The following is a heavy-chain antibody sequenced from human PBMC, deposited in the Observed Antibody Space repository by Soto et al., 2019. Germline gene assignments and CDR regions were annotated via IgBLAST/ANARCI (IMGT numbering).Heavy chain of an antibody. D-gene: IGHD2-21*01. V-gene: IGHV3-48*03. Sequence: PGGSLRLSCAASGFTFSSYEMNWVRQAPGKGLEWVSYISSSGRTTYYADSVKGRLTISRDNAKNSLSLQMNSLRADDTAVYYCARDRDELVGIFPYYYGMDVWGQGTTVTVSS. CDR1: GFTFSSYE. CDR3: ARDRDELVGIFPYYYGMDV. CDR2: ISSSGRTT. J-gene: IGHJ6*02.